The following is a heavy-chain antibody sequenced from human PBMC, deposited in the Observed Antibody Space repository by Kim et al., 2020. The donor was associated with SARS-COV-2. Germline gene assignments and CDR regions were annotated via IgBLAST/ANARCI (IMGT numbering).Heavy chain of an antibody. J-gene: IGHJ6*02. CDR1: GYTFTSYG. Sequence: ASVKVSCKASGYTFTSYGISWVRQAPGQGLEWMGWISAYNGNTNYAQKLQGRVTMTTDTSTSTAYMELRSLRSDDTAVYYCARDQWRGRNLGHYGMDVWGQGTTVTVSS. D-gene: IGHD6-19*01. V-gene: IGHV1-18*01. CDR3: ARDQWRGRNLGHYGMDV. CDR2: ISAYNGNT.